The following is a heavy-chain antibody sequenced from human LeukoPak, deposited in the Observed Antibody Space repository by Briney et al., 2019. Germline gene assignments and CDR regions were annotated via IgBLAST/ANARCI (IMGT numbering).Heavy chain of an antibody. CDR2: ISGSGGST. J-gene: IGHJ4*02. CDR3: AKRAGSSGYYWVDY. CDR1: GFTFSSYA. Sequence: GGSLRLSCAVSGFTFSSYAMSWVRQAPGKGLEWVSAISGSGGSTYYADSVKGRFTISRDNSKNTLYLQMNSLRAEDTAVYYCAKRAGSSGYYWVDYWGQGTLVTVSS. V-gene: IGHV3-23*01. D-gene: IGHD3-22*01.